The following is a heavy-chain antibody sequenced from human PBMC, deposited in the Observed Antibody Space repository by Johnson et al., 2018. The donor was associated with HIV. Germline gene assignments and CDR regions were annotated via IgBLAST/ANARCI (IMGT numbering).Heavy chain of an antibody. V-gene: IGHV3-30*18. D-gene: IGHD4-23*01. CDR2: ISYDGGTA. J-gene: IGHJ3*01. CDR1: GFIFHNYA. Sequence: QVQLVESGGGVVQPGTSLRLSCTASGFIFHNYAMHWVRQAPGKGLEWVAFISYDGGTASYADSVKGRFTVSRDNSKNALFLQMNNLGPEDAGIYFCAKTYYGGNDDAFDLWGQGTMVTVSS. CDR3: AKTYYGGNDDAFDL.